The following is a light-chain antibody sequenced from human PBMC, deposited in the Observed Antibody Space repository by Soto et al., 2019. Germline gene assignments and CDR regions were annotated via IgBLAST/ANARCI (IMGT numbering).Light chain of an antibody. CDR3: QQYNNWPTWT. V-gene: IGKV3-15*01. J-gene: IGKJ1*01. Sequence: EIVLTQSPATLSLSPGERATLSCRASQSVSSYLAWYQQKPGQAPRLLIYDASTRATGIPARFSGSGSETEFTLTISSLQAEDSAVYFCQQYNNWPTWTFGQGTKVDI. CDR1: QSVSSY. CDR2: DAS.